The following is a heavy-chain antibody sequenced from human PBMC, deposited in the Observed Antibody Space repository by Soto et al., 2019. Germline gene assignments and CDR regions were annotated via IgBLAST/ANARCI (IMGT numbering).Heavy chain of an antibody. Sequence: QVQLVQSGAEVKKPGYSVKVSCKASGGTFSSYAISWVRQAPGQGLEWMGGIIPIFGTANYAQKFQGRVTITADKSTSTAYMELSSLRSEDTAVYYCARGWGSNYDSSGGMDVWGQGTTVTVSS. J-gene: IGHJ6*02. CDR2: IIPIFGTA. D-gene: IGHD3-16*01. CDR1: GGTFSSYA. V-gene: IGHV1-69*06. CDR3: ARGWGSNYDSSGGMDV.